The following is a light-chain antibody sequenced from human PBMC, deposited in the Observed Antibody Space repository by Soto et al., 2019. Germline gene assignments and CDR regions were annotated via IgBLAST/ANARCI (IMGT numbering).Light chain of an antibody. V-gene: IGLV3-1*01. CDR3: QAWDSNHVV. CDR2: EDT. J-gene: IGLJ2*01. Sequence: SYELTQPPSVSVSPGQTASITGSGDKLGDKYVCWYQQKPGQSPVLVIYEDTKRPSGIPERFSGSNSGNTATLTISGTQAMDEADYYCQAWDSNHVVFGGGTKVTVL. CDR1: KLGDKY.